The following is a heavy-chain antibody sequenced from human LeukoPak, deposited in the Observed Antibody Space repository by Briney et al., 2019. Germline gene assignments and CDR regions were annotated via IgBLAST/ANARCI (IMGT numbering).Heavy chain of an antibody. CDR1: GFTFRTYG. J-gene: IGHJ4*02. CDR3: AKAQKRDILTGYYTAFDS. CDR2: IRYDGSDK. V-gene: IGHV3-30*02. Sequence: GGSLTLSCAASGFTFRTYGMHWLRQAPGKGLEGVASIRYDGSDKYYADAVKGRFTISRDNSKNTLYLQMNSLRAEDTAVYYCAKAQKRDILTGYYTAFDSWGQGTLVTVSS. D-gene: IGHD3-9*01.